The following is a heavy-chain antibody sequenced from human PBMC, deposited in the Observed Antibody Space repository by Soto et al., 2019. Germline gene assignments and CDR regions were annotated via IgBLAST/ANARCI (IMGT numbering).Heavy chain of an antibody. CDR3: ARELYYDILTGYYSWFDP. CDR2: ISAYNGNT. V-gene: IGHV1-18*01. Sequence: QVQLVQSGAEVKKPGASVKVSCKASGYTFTSYGISWGRQAPGQGLEWMGWISAYNGNTNYAQKLQGRVTMTTDTSTSTAYMELRSLRSDDTAVYYCARELYYDILTGYYSWFDPWGQGTLVTVSS. J-gene: IGHJ5*02. CDR1: GYTFTSYG. D-gene: IGHD3-9*01.